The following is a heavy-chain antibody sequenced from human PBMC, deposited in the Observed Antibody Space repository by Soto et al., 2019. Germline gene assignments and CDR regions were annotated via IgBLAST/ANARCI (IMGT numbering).Heavy chain of an antibody. CDR1: GGSLSGYY. CDR3: ARGQEGVVATH. D-gene: IGHD5-12*01. Sequence: QVQLQQWGAGLLKPSETLSLNCAVTGGSLSGYYWSWIRQPPGKRLEWIGEVKDGGHTNYSPSLRGRVTISSDPSNNQFSLSLNSVTAADTGVYYCARGQEGVVATHWDQGSLVTVSS. CDR2: VKDGGHT. J-gene: IGHJ4*02. V-gene: IGHV4-34*01.